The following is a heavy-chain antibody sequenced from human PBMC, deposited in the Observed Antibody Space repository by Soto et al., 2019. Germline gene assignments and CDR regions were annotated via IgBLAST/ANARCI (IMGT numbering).Heavy chain of an antibody. CDR3: TTDADLDPDYYYGMDV. Sequence: GGSLRLSCAASGFTFSNAWMNWVRQAPGKGLEWVGRIKSKTDGGTTDYAAPVKGRFTISRDDSKNTLYLQMNSLKTEDTAVYYCTTDADLDPDYYYGMDVWGQGTTITVSS. CDR1: GFTFSNAW. J-gene: IGHJ6*02. V-gene: IGHV3-15*07. CDR2: IKSKTDGGTT.